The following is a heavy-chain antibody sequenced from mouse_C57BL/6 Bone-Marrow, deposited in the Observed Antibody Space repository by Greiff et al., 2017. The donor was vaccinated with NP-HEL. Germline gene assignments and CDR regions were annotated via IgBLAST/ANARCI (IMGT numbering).Heavy chain of an antibody. CDR2: IYPRSGNT. CDR3: ARWDYDKGWFAY. Sequence: QVQLQQSGAELARPGASVKLSCKASGYTFTSYGISWVKQRTGQGLEWIGEIYPRSGNTYYNEKFKGKATLTADKSSSTAYMELRSLTSEDSAVYFCARWDYDKGWFAYWGQGTLVTVSA. D-gene: IGHD2-4*01. J-gene: IGHJ3*01. CDR1: GYTFTSYG. V-gene: IGHV1-81*01.